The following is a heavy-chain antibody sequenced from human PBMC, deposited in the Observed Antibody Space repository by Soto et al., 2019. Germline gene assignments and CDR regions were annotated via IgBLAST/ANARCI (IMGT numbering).Heavy chain of an antibody. CDR3: ARGGTIYYNYYMDV. CDR1: GFTFSSYW. Sequence: GGSLRLSCAASGFTFSSYWMHWVRQAPGKGLVWVSRINSDGSSTSYADSVKGRFTISRDNAKNTLYLQMNRLGAEDTAVYYCARGGTIYYNYYMDVWGKGTTVTVSS. CDR2: INSDGSST. D-gene: IGHD3-16*01. J-gene: IGHJ6*03. V-gene: IGHV3-74*01.